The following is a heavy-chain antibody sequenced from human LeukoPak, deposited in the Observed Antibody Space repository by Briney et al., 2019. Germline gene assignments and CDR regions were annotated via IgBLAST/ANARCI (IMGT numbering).Heavy chain of an antibody. CDR1: GFSFSNYW. V-gene: IGHV3-7*01. J-gene: IGHJ4*02. Sequence: GWSLRLSCAASGFSFSNYWMGWVRQAQGKGLEWAANMKHDGSEKYYGDSVEGRFTISRDNAKNSLDLQMNSLRAEDTAVYYCARGYGHSGYDLYDYWGQGTLVTVSS. CDR2: MKHDGSEK. CDR3: ARGYGHSGYDLYDY. D-gene: IGHD5-12*01.